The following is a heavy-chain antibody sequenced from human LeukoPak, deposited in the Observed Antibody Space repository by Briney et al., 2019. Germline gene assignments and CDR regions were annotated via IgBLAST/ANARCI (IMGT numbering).Heavy chain of an antibody. CDR3: AIGSPPLKY. CDR1: GFTFDDYA. CDR2: ISWNSGSI. J-gene: IGHJ4*02. V-gene: IGHV3-9*01. Sequence: GGSLRLSCAASGFTFDDYAIHWVRQAPGKGLEWVSGISWNSGSIGYADSVKGRFTISRDNAKNSLYLQMNSLGAEDTAVYYCAIGSPPLKYWGQGTLVTVSS. D-gene: IGHD2-15*01.